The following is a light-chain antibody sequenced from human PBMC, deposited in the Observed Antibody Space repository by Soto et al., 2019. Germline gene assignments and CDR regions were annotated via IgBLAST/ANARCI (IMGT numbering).Light chain of an antibody. CDR1: GSDIGTYNF. J-gene: IGLJ2*01. CDR3: TSYKNTGTVVV. V-gene: IGLV2-14*03. CDR2: DIA. Sequence: QSALTQPASVSGSPGQSITISCSGSGSDIGTYNFVSWYQHHPGRAPKLIISDIANRPSGVSDRFSGSKSGSLASLTISGLQAEDEAVYYCTSYKNTGTVVVFGVGTKLTVL.